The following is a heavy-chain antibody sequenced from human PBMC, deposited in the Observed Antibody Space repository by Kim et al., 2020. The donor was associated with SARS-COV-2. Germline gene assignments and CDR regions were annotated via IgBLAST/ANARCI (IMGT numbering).Heavy chain of an antibody. Sequence: GRLTISRDNAKNSLYLQMNSLRAEDTAVYYCARIWVQDCSSTSCYAGLGYWGQGTLVTVSS. D-gene: IGHD2-2*01. V-gene: IGHV3-11*06. CDR3: ARIWVQDCSSTSCYAGLGY. J-gene: IGHJ4*02.